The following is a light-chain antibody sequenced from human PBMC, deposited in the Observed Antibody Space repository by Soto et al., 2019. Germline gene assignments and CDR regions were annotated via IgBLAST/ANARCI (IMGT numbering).Light chain of an antibody. J-gene: IGKJ5*01. V-gene: IGKV1-5*01. CDR2: DAA. CDR3: QQYNSYSIT. Sequence: IQMTQSPSTLSSYVGDRVTITCRASQSISSWLAWYQQKPGKAPNLLIYDAASLEAGVPSRFRGSGTGTEFTLTISSLKPDDFETYYCQQYNSYSITFGQGTRLEI. CDR1: QSISSW.